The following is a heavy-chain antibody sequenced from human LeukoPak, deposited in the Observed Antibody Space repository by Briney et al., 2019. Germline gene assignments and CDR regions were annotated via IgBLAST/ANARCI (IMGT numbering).Heavy chain of an antibody. CDR1: GGTFSSYA. D-gene: IGHD3-3*01. J-gene: IGHJ6*02. CDR2: IIPIFGTA. CDR3: ARCWSRPYYYGMDV. Sequence: ASVKVSCKASGGTFSSYAISWVRQAPGQGLEWMGGIIPIFGTANYAQKFQGRVTITADESTSTAYMELSSLRSEDTAVYYCARCWSRPYYYGMDVWGQGTTVTVSS. V-gene: IGHV1-69*13.